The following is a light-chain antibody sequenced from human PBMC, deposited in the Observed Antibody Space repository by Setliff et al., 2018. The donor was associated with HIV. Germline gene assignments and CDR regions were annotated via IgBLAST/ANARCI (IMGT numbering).Light chain of an antibody. Sequence: QSVLAQPPSVSAAPGQKVTISCSGSSSNIGNNYVSWYQQLPGTAPKLLIYENNRRPSGIPDRFSGTKSGTSATLGITGLQTGDEADNYCGTWDSGLSAVVFGGGTKVTVL. J-gene: IGLJ2*01. V-gene: IGLV1-51*02. CDR3: GTWDSGLSAVV. CDR2: ENN. CDR1: SSNIGNNY.